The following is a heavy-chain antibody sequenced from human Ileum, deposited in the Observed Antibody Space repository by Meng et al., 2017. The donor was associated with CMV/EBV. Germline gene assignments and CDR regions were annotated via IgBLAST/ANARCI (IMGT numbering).Heavy chain of an antibody. CDR2: FNPSGGYT. Sequence: QAQLVQSGAEVKKPGASVKVSCKASGYTFTSYYMHWVRQAPGQGLEWMGVFNPSGGYTNYAQDFKGRVTMTRDTSTTTVSMDLSSLRSEDTAVYYCARARDYGPIDYWGQGTLVTVSS. J-gene: IGHJ4*02. CDR3: ARARDYGPIDY. V-gene: IGHV1-46*01. CDR1: GYTFTSYY. D-gene: IGHD4-17*01.